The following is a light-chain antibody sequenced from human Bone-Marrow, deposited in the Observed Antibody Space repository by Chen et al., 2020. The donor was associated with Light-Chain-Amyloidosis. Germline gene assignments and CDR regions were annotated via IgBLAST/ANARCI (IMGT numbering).Light chain of an antibody. CDR1: NIGSTR. CDR2: DDS. Sequence: SYVLTQPSSVSVAPGQTATIACGGNNIGSTRVHWYQQTPGQAPLLVVYDDSDRPSGIPERLSGSNSGNTATLTISSVEAGDEADYYCQVWDRSSDRPVFGGGTKLTVL. CDR3: QVWDRSSDRPV. J-gene: IGLJ3*02. V-gene: IGLV3-21*02.